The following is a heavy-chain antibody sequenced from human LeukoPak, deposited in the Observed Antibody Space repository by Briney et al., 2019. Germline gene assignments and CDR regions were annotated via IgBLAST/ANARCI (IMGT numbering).Heavy chain of an antibody. CDR1: GYSISSGYY. D-gene: IGHD3-10*01. V-gene: IGHV4-38-2*02. CDR2: IYHSGST. CDR3: ARVRGKARLPHYFDY. J-gene: IGHJ4*02. Sequence: PSETLSLTCTVSGYSISSGYYWGWIRPPPGKGLEWIGSIYHSGSTYYNPSLKRRVTISVDTSKNRFSLKLSSVTAADTAVYYCARVRGKARLPHYFDYWGQGTLVTVSS.